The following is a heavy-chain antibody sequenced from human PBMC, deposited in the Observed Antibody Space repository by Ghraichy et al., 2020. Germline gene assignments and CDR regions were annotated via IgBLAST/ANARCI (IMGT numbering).Heavy chain of an antibody. Sequence: GGSLRLSCVASGFIFSDYYMTWIRQAPGKGLEWISHVNSGGNTMNYADSVRGRFTVSRDNAKNSVHLQMKSLRVEDTAVYYCARGVNSDYWGQGTLVTVSS. CDR1: GFIFSDYY. J-gene: IGHJ4*02. CDR2: VNSGGNTM. CDR3: ARGVNSDY. D-gene: IGHD1-1*01. V-gene: IGHV3-11*01.